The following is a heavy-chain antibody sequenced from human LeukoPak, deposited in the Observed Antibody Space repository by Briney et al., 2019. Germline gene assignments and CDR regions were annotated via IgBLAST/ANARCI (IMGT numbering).Heavy chain of an antibody. D-gene: IGHD3-10*01. J-gene: IGHJ6*03. CDR1: GGSISSSSYF. V-gene: IGHV4-39*01. CDR2: LYYSGTT. CDR3: ARHLFGSGSPYHMDV. Sequence: SETLSLTCIVSGGSISSSSYFWGWIRQPPGKGLEWIGSLYYSGTTYYNPSLKSRVTISVDTSKNQFSLKLTSVIAADTAVYYCARHLFGSGSPYHMDVWGKGTTVTVS.